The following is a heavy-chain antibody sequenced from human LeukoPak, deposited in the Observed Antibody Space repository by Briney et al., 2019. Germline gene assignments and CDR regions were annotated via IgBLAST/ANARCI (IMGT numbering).Heavy chain of an antibody. CDR2: IIPILGIA. J-gene: IGHJ4*02. Sequence: SVKVSCKASGGTFSSYAISWVRQAPGQGLEWMGRIIPILGIANYAQKFQGRVTMTTDTSTSTAYMELRSLRFDDTAVYYCARDGGYFDYWGRGTLVTVSS. CDR3: ARDGGYFDY. CDR1: GGTFSSYA. V-gene: IGHV1-69*04.